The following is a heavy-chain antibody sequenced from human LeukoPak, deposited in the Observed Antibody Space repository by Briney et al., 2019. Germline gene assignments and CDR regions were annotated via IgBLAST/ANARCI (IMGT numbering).Heavy chain of an antibody. J-gene: IGHJ4*02. CDR1: GDSISSGDYY. Sequence: PSETLSLTCTVSGDSISSGDYYWSWIRQPAGKGLEWIGRISSSGSTNYNPSLKSRVTISVDTSKNQFSLKLSSVTAADTAVYYCASYRADSSGYYHLFDYWGQETLVTVSS. CDR2: ISSSGST. CDR3: ASYRADSSGYYHLFDY. D-gene: IGHD3-22*01. V-gene: IGHV4-61*02.